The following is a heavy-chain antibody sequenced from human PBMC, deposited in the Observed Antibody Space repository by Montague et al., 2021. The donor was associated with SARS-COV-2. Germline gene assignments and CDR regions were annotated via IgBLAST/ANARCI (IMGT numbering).Heavy chain of an antibody. V-gene: IGHV4-39*01. D-gene: IGHD1-7*01. J-gene: IGHJ5*02. CDR1: GDSTSCPNCY. CDR2: IYYSGST. Sequence: SETLSLTCTVSGDSTSCPNCYWGWIRQPPGKGLEWIGTIYYSGSTYYXXXPRSRVTIDVDASTNQFSLKLHSVTAADTAVYFCARGLYNWNYEHWFDTWGQGTLVTVSS. CDR3: ARGLYNWNYEHWFDT.